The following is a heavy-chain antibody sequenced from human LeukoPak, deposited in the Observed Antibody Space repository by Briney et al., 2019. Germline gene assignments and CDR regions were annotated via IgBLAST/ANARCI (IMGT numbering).Heavy chain of an antibody. V-gene: IGHV3-74*01. CDR3: ARDRTYSSSWRIDY. CDR1: AFTFSSYW. Sequence: GGSLRLSCAASAFTFSSYWMHWVRQAPGKGLEWVSRIKGDESSINYADSVEGRFTISRDNAKNTVYLHLNSLRVEDTAVYYCARDRTYSSSWRIDYWGQGTLVTVSS. J-gene: IGHJ4*02. D-gene: IGHD6-13*01. CDR2: IKGDESSI.